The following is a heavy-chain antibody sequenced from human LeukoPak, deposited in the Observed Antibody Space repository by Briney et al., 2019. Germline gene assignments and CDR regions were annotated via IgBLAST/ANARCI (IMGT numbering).Heavy chain of an antibody. CDR2: IYYSGST. CDR3: AKIGGWLQIYDAFDI. V-gene: IGHV4-39*01. J-gene: IGHJ3*02. D-gene: IGHD5-24*01. Sequence: PSETLSLTCTVSGGSISSSSYYWGWIRQPPGKGLEWIGSIYYSGSTYYNPSLKSRVTISVDTSKNQFSLKLSSVTAADTAVYYCAKIGGWLQIYDAFDIWGQGTMVTVSS. CDR1: GGSISSSSYY.